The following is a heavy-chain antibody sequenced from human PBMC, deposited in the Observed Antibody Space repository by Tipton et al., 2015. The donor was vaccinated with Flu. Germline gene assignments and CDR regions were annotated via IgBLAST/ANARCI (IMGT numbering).Heavy chain of an antibody. CDR3: ARAMSGDYPSLDY. CDR1: GGFITSGGYA. D-gene: IGHD4-17*01. J-gene: IGHJ4*02. CDR2: IYHSGGP. V-gene: IGHV4-30-2*01. Sequence: TLSLTCTVSGGFITSGGYAWTWIRQPPGKGLEWIGFIYHSGGPYYNMSLRGRVTISVDRSKNQFSLNLKSVTAADTAVYFCARAMSGDYPSLDYWGQGTLVAFSS.